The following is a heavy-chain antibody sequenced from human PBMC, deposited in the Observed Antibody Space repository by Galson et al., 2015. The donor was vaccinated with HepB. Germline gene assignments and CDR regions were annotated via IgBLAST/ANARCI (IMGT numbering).Heavy chain of an antibody. Sequence: SLRLSCAASGFSFISYSMNWVRQAPGKGLEWVSYISSSSSSIYYADSVKGRFTISRDNAKNSLYLQMNSLRAEDTAVYYCAKAQFQDSYFDYWGQGTLVTVSS. CDR2: ISSSSSSI. CDR1: GFSFISYS. J-gene: IGHJ4*02. D-gene: IGHD3/OR15-3a*01. CDR3: AKAQFQDSYFDY. V-gene: IGHV3-48*01.